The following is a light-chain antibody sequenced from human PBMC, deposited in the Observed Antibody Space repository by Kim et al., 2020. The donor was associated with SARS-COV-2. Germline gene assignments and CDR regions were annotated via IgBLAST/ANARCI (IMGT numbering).Light chain of an antibody. Sequence: SELPQDPAVSVALGQTVRITCQGDSLRSYYASWYQQKPGQAPVLVIYGKNNRPSGIPDRFSGSSSGNTASLTITGAQAEDEADYYCNSRDSSGVVFGGGTQLTVL. CDR1: SLRSYY. V-gene: IGLV3-19*01. CDR2: GKN. CDR3: NSRDSSGVV. J-gene: IGLJ2*01.